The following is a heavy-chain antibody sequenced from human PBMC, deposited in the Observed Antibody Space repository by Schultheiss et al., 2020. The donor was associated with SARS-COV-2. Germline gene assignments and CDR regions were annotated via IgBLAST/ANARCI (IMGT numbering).Heavy chain of an antibody. CDR2: TSYDGSDK. J-gene: IGHJ5*02. Sequence: GESLKISCVVSGFTFSGHAVHWVRQAPGKGLEWVALTSYDGSDKYYADSVKGRFTISRDNSKSTMYLQMNSLRAEDTAVYYCAIEGVLKGFDPWGQGILVTVSS. D-gene: IGHD2-15*01. V-gene: IGHV3-30*04. CDR1: GFTFSGHA. CDR3: AIEGVLKGFDP.